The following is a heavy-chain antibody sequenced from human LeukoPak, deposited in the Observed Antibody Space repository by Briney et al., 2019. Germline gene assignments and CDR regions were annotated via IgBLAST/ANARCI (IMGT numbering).Heavy chain of an antibody. Sequence: GGPLRLSCAASGFTFSSYSIYWVRQAPGKGLEWISYISSSSVIDYADSVKGRFTVSRDNAKNSLFLQMNSLRAEDTAVYYCARGAYSGRSSYFDYWGQGTLVTVSS. CDR1: GFTFSSYS. V-gene: IGHV3-48*01. J-gene: IGHJ4*02. CDR2: ISSSSVI. CDR3: ARGAYSGRSSYFDY. D-gene: IGHD3-10*01.